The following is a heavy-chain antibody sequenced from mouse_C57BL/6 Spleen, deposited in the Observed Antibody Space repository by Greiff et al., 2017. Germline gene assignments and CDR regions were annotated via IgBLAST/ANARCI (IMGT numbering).Heavy chain of an antibody. CDR3: TRSDGYYGGY. D-gene: IGHD2-3*01. CDR1: GYTFPDYE. J-gene: IGHJ2*01. CDR2: IDPETGGT. V-gene: IGHV1-15*01. Sequence: LVESGAELVRPGASVTLSCKASGYTFPDYEMHWVKQTPVHGLEWIGAIDPETGGTAYNQKFKGKAILTADKSSSTAYMELRSLTSEDSAVYYCTRSDGYYGGYWGQGTTLTVSS.